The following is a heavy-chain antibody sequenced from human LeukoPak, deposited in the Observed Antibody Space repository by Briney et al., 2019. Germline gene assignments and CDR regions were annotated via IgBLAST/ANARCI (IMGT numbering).Heavy chain of an antibody. CDR2: ISPYNGNT. CDR1: GYTFTNYG. Sequence: GASVKVSCEASGYTFTNYGISWVRQAPGQGLEWMGWISPYNGNTNYAQKLRGGVTMTTDTSTSTAYMELRSLRSDDTAVYYCARATRLPGYFDGKDAFDIWGQGTMVAVSS. J-gene: IGHJ3*02. V-gene: IGHV1-18*01. D-gene: IGHD3-9*01. CDR3: ARATRLPGYFDGKDAFDI.